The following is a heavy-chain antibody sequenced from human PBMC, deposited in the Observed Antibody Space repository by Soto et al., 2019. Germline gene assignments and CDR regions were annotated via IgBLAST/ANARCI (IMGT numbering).Heavy chain of an antibody. CDR3: ARDLPDCRSTSCYDYYYYGMDV. D-gene: IGHD2-2*01. CDR2: IYYSGST. V-gene: IGHV4-30-4*01. Sequence: QVQLQESGPGLVKPSQTLSLTCTVSGGSISSGDYYWSWIRQPPGKGLEWIGYIYYSGSTYYNPSLKSRVTISVDTSKNQFSLKLSSVTAADTAVYYCARDLPDCRSTSCYDYYYYGMDVWGQGTTVTVSS. J-gene: IGHJ6*02. CDR1: GGSISSGDYY.